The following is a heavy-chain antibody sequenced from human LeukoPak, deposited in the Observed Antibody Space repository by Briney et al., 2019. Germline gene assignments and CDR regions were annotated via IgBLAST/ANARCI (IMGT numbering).Heavy chain of an antibody. CDR1: GVAFGECV. J-gene: IGHJ4*02. CDR2: INRNGGST. Sequence: GSLILSCGSAGVAFGECVMSGVRQPPGKGLELVSGINRNGGSTDYADSVKGRFTISRYNAKNSHFLQMNSLRVEDTALYYCARGFRNGPFDCWGQGTLVTVSS. CDR3: ARGFRNGPFDC. D-gene: IGHD2-8*01. V-gene: IGHV3-20*04.